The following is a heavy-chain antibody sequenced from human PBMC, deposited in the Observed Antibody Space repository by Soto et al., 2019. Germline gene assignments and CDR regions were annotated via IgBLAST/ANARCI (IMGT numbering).Heavy chain of an antibody. J-gene: IGHJ5*02. V-gene: IGHV4-31*03. CDR3: ARGGGEYCSGGSCYSNWFDP. D-gene: IGHD2-15*01. CDR1: CGSISSGGYY. CDR2: IYYSGST. Sequence: PSETLSLTCTVSCGSISSGGYYWSWIRQHPGKGLEWIGYIYYSGSTYYNPSLKSRVTISVDTSKNQFSLKLSSVTAADTAVYYCARGGGEYCSGGSCYSNWFDPWGQGTLVTVSS.